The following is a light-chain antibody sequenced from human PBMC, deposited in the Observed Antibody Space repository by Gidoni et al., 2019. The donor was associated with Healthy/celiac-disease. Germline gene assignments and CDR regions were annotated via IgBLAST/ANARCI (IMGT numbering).Light chain of an antibody. CDR3: QQSYSTPYT. V-gene: IGKV1-39*01. CDR1: QSISSY. CDR2: AAS. J-gene: IGKJ2*01. Sequence: DLQLPQSPSSLSASVGDRVTITCRASQSISSYLNWYQQKPGKAPNLLIYAASSLQSGVPSRFSGSGSGTDFTLTISSLQPKDFATYYCQQSYSTPYTFGQGTKLEIK.